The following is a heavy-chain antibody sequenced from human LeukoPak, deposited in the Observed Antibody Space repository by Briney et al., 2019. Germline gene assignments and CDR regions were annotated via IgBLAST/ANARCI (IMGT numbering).Heavy chain of an antibody. CDR2: ISGRGVST. D-gene: IGHD1-20*01. CDR3: AKAASGNWHDVSDY. V-gene: IGHV3-23*01. J-gene: IGHJ4*02. Sequence: PGGSLRLSCAASGFTFSTYAMSWVRQAPGKGLEWVSAISGRGVSTSYADSVRGRFTISRDNSKNTLYLQMNSLRAEDTAVYYCAKAASGNWHDVSDYWGQGTLVTVSS. CDR1: GFTFSTYA.